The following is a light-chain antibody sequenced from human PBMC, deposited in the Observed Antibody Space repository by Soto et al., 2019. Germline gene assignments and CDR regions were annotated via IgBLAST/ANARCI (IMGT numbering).Light chain of an antibody. Sequence: EIVLTQSPGTLSLSPGERVILSCRASQSVPSGSLAWYQQKRGQAPRLLIYGVSNRATAVPDRFSGSGSGTDFPLTISRLDPEDFAVYYCQQYGSSPLTFGGGTKVEI. CDR3: QQYGSSPLT. CDR2: GVS. J-gene: IGKJ4*01. V-gene: IGKV3-20*01. CDR1: QSVPSGS.